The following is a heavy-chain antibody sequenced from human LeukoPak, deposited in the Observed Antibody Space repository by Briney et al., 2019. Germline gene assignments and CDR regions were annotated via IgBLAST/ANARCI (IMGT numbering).Heavy chain of an antibody. D-gene: IGHD6-13*01. J-gene: IGHJ5*02. CDR3: ARGPVRSGSSSGSAWFDP. Sequence: ASVMVSCKASGYTFTSYDMNWVRQATGQGPEWMGWMNPNSGNTGYAQKFQGRVTITRNTSISTAYMELSSLRSEDTAVYYCARGPVRSGSSSGSAWFDPWGQGTLVTVSS. V-gene: IGHV1-8*03. CDR1: GYTFTSYD. CDR2: MNPNSGNT.